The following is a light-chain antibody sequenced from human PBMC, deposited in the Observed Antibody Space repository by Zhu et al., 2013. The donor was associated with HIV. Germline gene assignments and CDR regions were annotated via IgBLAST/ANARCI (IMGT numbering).Light chain of an antibody. V-gene: IGKV1-39*01. J-gene: IGKJ4*01. CDR1: QSISNF. CDR2: AAS. Sequence: DIQMTQSPSSLSASVGDRVTITCRASQSISNFLNWYQQKPGKAPKLLIYAASSLQSGVPSRFSGGGSATHFTLTISSLQPDDFATYYCQQSYTTPLITFGGGTRVEIK. CDR3: QQSYTTPLIT.